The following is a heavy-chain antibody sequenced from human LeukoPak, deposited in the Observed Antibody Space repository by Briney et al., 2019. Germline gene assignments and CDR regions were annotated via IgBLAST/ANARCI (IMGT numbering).Heavy chain of an antibody. D-gene: IGHD3-22*01. V-gene: IGHV3-48*04. J-gene: IGHJ4*02. Sequence: PGGSLRLSCAASGFTFSSYSMNWVRQAPGKGLEWVSYISSSSSTIYYADSVKGRFTISRDNAKNSLYLQMNSLRAEDTAVYYRARSYYYDSSGYHFSLDYWGQGTLVTVSS. CDR2: ISSSSSTI. CDR1: GFTFSSYS. CDR3: ARSYYYDSSGYHFSLDY.